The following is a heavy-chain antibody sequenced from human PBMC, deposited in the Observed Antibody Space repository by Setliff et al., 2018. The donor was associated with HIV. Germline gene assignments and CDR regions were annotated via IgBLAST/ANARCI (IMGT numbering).Heavy chain of an antibody. J-gene: IGHJ4*02. CDR2: ISAYNGNT. CDR1: GYTFTSYG. CDR3: AREICITIFWGPEAGSCYFDY. V-gene: IGHV1-18*01. Sequence: ASVKVSCKASGYTFTSYGISWVRQAPGQGLEWMGWISAYNGNTTYAQKRQGRVTMTTDTSTSTAYMELRSLISDDTAVYYCAREICITIFWGPEAGSCYFDYWGQGTLVTVSS. D-gene: IGHD3-9*01.